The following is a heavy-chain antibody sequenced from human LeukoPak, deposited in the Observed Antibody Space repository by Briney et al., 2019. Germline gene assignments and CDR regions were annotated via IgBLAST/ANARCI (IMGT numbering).Heavy chain of an antibody. CDR3: ARAPDILLGVNFAY. J-gene: IGHJ4*02. V-gene: IGHV3-7*01. D-gene: IGHD2-21*01. Sequence: PGGSLRLSCSASGFTFSSSWMNWVRQAPGKGLEWVANINQDGSKQNYVDSVKGRFTVSRDNAQNSLYLQMHSVRAEDTAVYYCARAPDILLGVNFAYWGQGDLVIVSS. CDR2: INQDGSKQ. CDR1: GFTFSSSW.